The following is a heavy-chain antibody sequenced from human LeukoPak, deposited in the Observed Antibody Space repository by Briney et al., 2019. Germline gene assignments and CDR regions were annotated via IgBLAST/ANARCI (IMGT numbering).Heavy chain of an antibody. CDR3: ARDRGTIFENHYYMDV. J-gene: IGHJ6*03. Sequence: GGSLRLSCAASGFTFSSYWMSWVRQAPGKGLEWVANIKQDGSEKYYVDSVKGRFTISRDNAKNSLYLQMNSLSAEDTAVYYCARDRGTIFENHYYMDVWGKGTTVTVSS. CDR1: GFTFSSYW. CDR2: IKQDGSEK. V-gene: IGHV3-7*01. D-gene: IGHD3-3*01.